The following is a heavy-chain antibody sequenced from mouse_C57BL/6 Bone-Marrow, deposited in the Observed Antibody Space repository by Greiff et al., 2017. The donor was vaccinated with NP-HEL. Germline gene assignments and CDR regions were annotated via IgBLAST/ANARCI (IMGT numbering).Heavy chain of an antibody. CDR3: TRDEYDRFAY. V-gene: IGHV14-4*01. CDR1: GFNIKDDY. J-gene: IGHJ3*01. Sequence: EVQLQQSGAELVRPGASVKLSCTASGFNIKDDYMHWVKQRPEQGLEWIGWIDPENGDTEYASKFQGKATITADTSSNTAYLQLSSLTSEDTAVYYCTRDEYDRFAYWGQGTLVTVSA. CDR2: IDPENGDT. D-gene: IGHD2-4*01.